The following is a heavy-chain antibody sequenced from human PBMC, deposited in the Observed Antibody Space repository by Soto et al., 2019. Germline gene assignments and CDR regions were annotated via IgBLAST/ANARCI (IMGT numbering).Heavy chain of an antibody. CDR2: IHYSGNT. D-gene: IGHD1-26*01. CDR1: GGSISSGAYH. CDR3: ARLGRNEAQSPNSYFLP. Sequence: SETLSLTCTVSGGSISSGAYHWGWIRQPPGKGLEWIGSIHYSGNTYYNPSLKSRVSMSVDTSKNQFSLNLSSVTAADTAVYYCARLGRNEAQSPNSYFLPLGEGALVTV. J-gene: IGHJ5*02. V-gene: IGHV4-39*01.